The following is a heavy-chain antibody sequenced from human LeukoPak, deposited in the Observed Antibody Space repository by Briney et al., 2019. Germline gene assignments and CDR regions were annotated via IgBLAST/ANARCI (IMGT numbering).Heavy chain of an antibody. D-gene: IGHD2-8*01. CDR2: ITGGSGTI. Sequence: PGGSLRLSCVGSGFPFSVYSLNWVRQAPGKGLEWVSYITGGSGTIYYADSVKGRFTISRDNAKNSLYLQMNSLRAEDTAVYYCARSNGHLDYWGQGTRVTVSS. V-gene: IGHV3-48*01. CDR3: ARSNGHLDY. J-gene: IGHJ4*02. CDR1: GFPFSVYS.